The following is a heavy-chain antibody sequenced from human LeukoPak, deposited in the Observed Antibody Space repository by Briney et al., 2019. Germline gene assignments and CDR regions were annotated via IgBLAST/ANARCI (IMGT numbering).Heavy chain of an antibody. D-gene: IGHD2-2*01. V-gene: IGHV4-38-2*01. J-gene: IGHJ4*02. CDR3: ARQLFTTSRHFDS. CDR2: IYHTGST. Sequence: PSETLSLTCGVSGYSISSGYYWGWIRQPPGKGLQWIGTIYHTGSTYYKPSLKSRVTISVDTSKNQFFLKLSSVTAADTAVYYCARQLFTTSRHFDSWGQGTLVTVSS. CDR1: GYSISSGYY.